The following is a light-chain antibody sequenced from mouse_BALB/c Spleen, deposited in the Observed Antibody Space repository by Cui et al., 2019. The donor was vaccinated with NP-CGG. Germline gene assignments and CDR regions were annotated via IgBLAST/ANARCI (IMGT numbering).Light chain of an antibody. Sequence: QAVSTQDSALTTSPGETVTLTCRSSTGAVTTSNYANWVQEKPGHLFTGLIGGTNNRAPGVSARFSGSLIGDKAALTITGAQTEDEAIYFCALWYSNHWVFGGGTKLTVL. CDR1: TGAVTTSNY. CDR2: GTN. J-gene: IGLJ1*01. CDR3: ALWYSNHWV. V-gene: IGLV1*01.